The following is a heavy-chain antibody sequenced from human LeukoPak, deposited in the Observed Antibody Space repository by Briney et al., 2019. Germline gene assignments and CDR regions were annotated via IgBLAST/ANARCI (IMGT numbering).Heavy chain of an antibody. D-gene: IGHD1-26*01. CDR2: IYPGDSDT. V-gene: IGHV5-51*01. CDR1: GYSFTSYW. Sequence: GESLKIFCKGSGYSFTSYWIGWVRQMPGKGLEWMGIIYPGDSDTRYSPSFQGQVTISADKSISTAYLQWSSLKASDTAMYYCARQSGSYYYYYYMDVWGKGTTVTVSS. CDR3: ARQSGSYYYYYYMDV. J-gene: IGHJ6*03.